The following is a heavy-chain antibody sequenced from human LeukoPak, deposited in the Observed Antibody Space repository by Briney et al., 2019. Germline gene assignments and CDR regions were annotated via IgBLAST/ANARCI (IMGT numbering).Heavy chain of an antibody. CDR2: ISSSSSYI. D-gene: IGHD6-19*01. CDR1: GFTFSSYS. J-gene: IGHJ4*02. Sequence: GGSLRLSCAASGFTFSSYSMNWVRQAPGKGLEWVSSISSSSSYIYYADSVKGRFTISRDNAKNSLYLQMNSLRAEDTAVYYCTQDVSNGYRSVNFDYWGQGIPVTVSS. CDR3: TQDVSNGYRSVNFDY. V-gene: IGHV3-21*01.